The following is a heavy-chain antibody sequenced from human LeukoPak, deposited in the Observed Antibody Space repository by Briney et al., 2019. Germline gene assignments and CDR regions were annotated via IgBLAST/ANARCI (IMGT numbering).Heavy chain of an antibody. CDR2: IYSGGST. Sequence: GGSLRLSCAASEFSVGSNYMTWVRQAPGKGLEWVSLIYSGGSTYYADSVKGRFTISRDNSKNTLYLQMNSLRAEDTAVYYCAREVGSGGFDYWGQGTLVTVSS. CDR1: EFSVGSNY. CDR3: AREVGSGGFDY. V-gene: IGHV3-66*01. D-gene: IGHD6-19*01. J-gene: IGHJ4*02.